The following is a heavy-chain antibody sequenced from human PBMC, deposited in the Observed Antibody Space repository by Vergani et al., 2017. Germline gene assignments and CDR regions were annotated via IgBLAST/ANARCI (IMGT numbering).Heavy chain of an antibody. J-gene: IGHJ3*02. V-gene: IGHV3-30-3*01. CDR3: ARGRYCIKTCGADALEI. CDR1: GFTFSSYA. Sequence: QVQLVESGGGVVQPGRSLRLSCAASGFTFSSYAMHWVRQAPGKGLEWVAVISYDGSNKYYADSVKGRFTISRDNSKNTLYLQMNSLRAEDTAVYYCARGRYCIKTCGADALEIWDTVTMVSVVS. CDR2: ISYDGSNK. D-gene: IGHD2-8*01.